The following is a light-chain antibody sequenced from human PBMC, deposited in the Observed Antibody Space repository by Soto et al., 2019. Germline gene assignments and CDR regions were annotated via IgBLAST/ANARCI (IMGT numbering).Light chain of an antibody. V-gene: IGKV1-5*03. CDR2: KAS. J-gene: IGKJ1*01. Sequence: DIQMTQSPSPLSGSVGDRVTITCRASQTISSWLAWYQQKPGKAPKLLIYKASTLKSGVPSRFSGSGSGTEFTLTISRLEPDDFAIYYCQHYNSYAEAFGQGTKVELK. CDR1: QTISSW. CDR3: QHYNSYAEA.